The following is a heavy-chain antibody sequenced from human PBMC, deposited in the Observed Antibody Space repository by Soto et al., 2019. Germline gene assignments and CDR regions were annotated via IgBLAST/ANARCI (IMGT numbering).Heavy chain of an antibody. D-gene: IGHD6-6*01. Sequence: PSETLSLTCSVSSDSMNSGGYYWSWIRQHPEKGLEWIGYIYSNGYTYYNPSLKSRVTISVDTSKNQFSLNLTSVTAADTAVYYCARRGGSSSGYYYYAMNVWGKGTTVTVSS. CDR3: ARRGGSSSGYYYYAMNV. CDR2: IYSNGYT. CDR1: SDSMNSGGYY. J-gene: IGHJ6*04. V-gene: IGHV4-31*03.